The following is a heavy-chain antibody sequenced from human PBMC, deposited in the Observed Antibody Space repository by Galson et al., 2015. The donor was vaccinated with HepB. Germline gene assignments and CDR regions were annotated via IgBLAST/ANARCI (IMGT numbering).Heavy chain of an antibody. CDR2: INPNNDDT. CDR3: ARSGGTFYYMDV. D-gene: IGHD1-14*01. V-gene: IGHV1-2*02. Sequence: SVKVSCKASGYTFTGYYIHWVRQAPGQGLEWLGWINPNNDDTENTQKFQGRVTMTRDTSISTAYLELSRLRSDDTAVYYCARSGGTFYYMDVWGKGTTVTVSS. CDR1: GYTFTGYY. J-gene: IGHJ6*03.